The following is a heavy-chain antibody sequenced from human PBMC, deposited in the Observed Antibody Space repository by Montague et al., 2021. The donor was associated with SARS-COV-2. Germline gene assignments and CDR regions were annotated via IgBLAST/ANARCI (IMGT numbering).Heavy chain of an antibody. Sequence: TLSLTCTVSGGSISSGSYYWSWIRQPAGKGLEWIGRIYTSGSTNSNPSLKSRVTISVDTSKNQFSLKLSSVTAADTAVYYCARGGWGGTDCSSTSCKPYYYYYGMDVWGQGTTVTVSS. CDR1: GGSISSGSYY. D-gene: IGHD2-2*01. CDR2: IYTSGST. J-gene: IGHJ6*02. V-gene: IGHV4-61*02. CDR3: ARGGWGGTDCSSTSCKPYYYYYGMDV.